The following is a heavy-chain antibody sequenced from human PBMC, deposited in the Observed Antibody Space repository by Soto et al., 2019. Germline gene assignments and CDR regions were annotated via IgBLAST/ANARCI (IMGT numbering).Heavy chain of an antibody. CDR1: GFTFSSYG. V-gene: IGHV3-33*01. CDR3: ARDEELRNSSGWYGWFDY. J-gene: IGHJ4*02. Sequence: QVQLVESGGGVVQPGRSLRLSCAASGFTFSSYGMHWVRQAPGKGLEWVAVIWYDGSNKYYADSVKGRFTISRDNSKNTLYLQMNSRRAEDTAVYYCARDEELRNSSGWYGWFDYWGQGTLVTVSS. D-gene: IGHD6-19*01. CDR2: IWYDGSNK.